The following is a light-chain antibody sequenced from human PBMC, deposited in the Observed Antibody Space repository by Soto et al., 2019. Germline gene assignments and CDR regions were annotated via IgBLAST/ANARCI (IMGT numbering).Light chain of an antibody. Sequence: QSVLTQPPLVSGAPGQRVTISCTGSSSNVGAGYDVHWYHQLPGTAPKLLIYANNIRPSGVPDRFSGSKSGTSASLAITGLQAEDEADYYCQSYDSSLSGVVFGGGTKLTVL. CDR1: SSNVGAGYD. CDR2: ANN. J-gene: IGLJ2*01. CDR3: QSYDSSLSGVV. V-gene: IGLV1-40*01.